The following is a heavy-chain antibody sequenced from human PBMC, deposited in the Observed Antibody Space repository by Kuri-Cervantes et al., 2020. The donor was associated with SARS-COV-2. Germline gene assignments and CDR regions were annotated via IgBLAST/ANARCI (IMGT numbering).Heavy chain of an antibody. D-gene: IGHD2-15*01. CDR1: GGSISSGGYS. V-gene: IGHV4-31*02. CDR3: ASEGYCSGGSCYSLDV. J-gene: IGHJ4*02. Sequence: SQTLSLTCAVSGGSISSGGYSWSWIRQHPGKGLEWIGYIYYSGSTYYNPSLKSRVTISVDTSKNQFSLKLSSVTAADTAVYYCASEGYCSGGSCYSLDVWGQGTLVTVSS. CDR2: IYYSGST.